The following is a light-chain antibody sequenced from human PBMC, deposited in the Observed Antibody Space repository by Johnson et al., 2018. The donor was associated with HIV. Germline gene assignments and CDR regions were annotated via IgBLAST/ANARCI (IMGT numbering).Light chain of an antibody. CDR1: SSNIGNNY. V-gene: IGLV1-51*01. Sequence: QSVLTQPPSVSAAPGQKVTISCSGSSSNIGNNYVSWYQQLPGTAPKLLIYDNNKRPSGIPDRFSGSKSGTSATLGITGLQTGAEADYYCGTWDSSLGAWVFGTGTKVTVL. J-gene: IGLJ1*01. CDR2: DNN. CDR3: GTWDSSLGAWV.